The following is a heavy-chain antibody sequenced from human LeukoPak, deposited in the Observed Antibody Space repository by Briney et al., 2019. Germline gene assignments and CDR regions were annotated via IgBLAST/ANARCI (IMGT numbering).Heavy chain of an antibody. V-gene: IGHV4-38-2*01. J-gene: IGHJ4*02. CDR3: ARHGRLRFLEWLGSY. D-gene: IGHD3-3*01. CDR1: GYSISSGYY. CDR2: IYHSGST. Sequence: SETLSLTCAVSGYSISSGYYWGWIRQPPGNGLEWIGSIYHSGSTYYNPSLKSRVTISVDTSKNQFSLKLSSVTAADTAVYYCARHGRLRFLEWLGSYWGQGTLVTVSS.